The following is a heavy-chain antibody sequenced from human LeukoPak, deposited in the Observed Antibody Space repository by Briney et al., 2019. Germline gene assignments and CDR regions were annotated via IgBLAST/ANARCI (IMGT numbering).Heavy chain of an antibody. CDR2: INSDWSST. CDR3: ATFTERENYHYTANL. Sequence: GGPLRLSCAASGLTFKSYLMLWVRQAPGRGVVWVSRINSDWSSTHYADSVKGRFTLSRDNAKNTLYLQMNSLRAEDTAVYYCATFTERENYHYTANLWGQGTLVIVS. CDR1: GLTFKSYL. J-gene: IGHJ4*02. V-gene: IGHV3-74*01. D-gene: IGHD3-16*02.